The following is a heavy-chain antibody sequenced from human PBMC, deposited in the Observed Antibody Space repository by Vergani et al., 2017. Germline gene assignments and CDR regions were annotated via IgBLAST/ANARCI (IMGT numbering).Heavy chain of an antibody. V-gene: IGHV1-18*01. Sequence: QVQVVQSGAEVKKPGASVKVSCKASGYTFTNYDISWVRQAPGQVLEWMGWISTYYGKTKYAQKFQGRVTMATDTSTSTAYMELRSLRSDDTAVYYCARRAGLGDYASYYYYYYGMDVWGQGTTVTVSS. D-gene: IGHD4-17*01. CDR1: GYTFTNYD. CDR2: ISTYYGKT. J-gene: IGHJ6*02. CDR3: ARRAGLGDYASYYYYYYGMDV.